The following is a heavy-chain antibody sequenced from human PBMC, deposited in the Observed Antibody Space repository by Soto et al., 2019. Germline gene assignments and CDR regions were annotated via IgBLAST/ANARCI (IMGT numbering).Heavy chain of an antibody. V-gene: IGHV1-69*12. CDR2: IIPIFGTA. CDR1: GGTFSSYA. D-gene: IGHD3-10*01. J-gene: IGHJ6*02. Sequence: QVQLVQSGAEVKKPGSSVKVSCKASGGTFSSYALSWVRQAPGQGLEWMGGIIPIFGTANYAQKFQGRVTITADESKSTAYMELSRLSSEDTAVYYCAREGGSGNYRYYAMDVWGQGTTVTVSS. CDR3: AREGGSGNYRYYAMDV.